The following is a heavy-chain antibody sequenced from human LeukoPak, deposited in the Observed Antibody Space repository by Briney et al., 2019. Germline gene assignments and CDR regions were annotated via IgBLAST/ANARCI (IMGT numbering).Heavy chain of an antibody. CDR1: GFTLSNHW. Sequence: GGSLRLSCAASGFTLSNHWMIWVREAPGKGLECVANIKQDGIEKYYLDSVKGRFTISRDNAKNLLHHQMISLRVEDAAVYYCGRAWAVDFWGQGTLVTVSS. V-gene: IGHV3-7*01. J-gene: IGHJ4*02. CDR2: IKQDGIEK. CDR3: GRAWAVDF.